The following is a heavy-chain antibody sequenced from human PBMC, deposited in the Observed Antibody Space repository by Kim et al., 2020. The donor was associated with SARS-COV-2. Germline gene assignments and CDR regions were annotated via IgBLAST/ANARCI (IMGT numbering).Heavy chain of an antibody. Sequence: GGSLRLSCAASGFTFSSYSMNWVRQAPGKGLEWVSYISSSSSTIYYADSVKGRFTISGDNAKNSLYLQMNSLRDEDTAVYYCARDLTLGYCSSTSCYMTDYYYGMDVWGQGTTVTVSS. V-gene: IGHV3-48*02. CDR1: GFTFSSYS. CDR3: ARDLTLGYCSSTSCYMTDYYYGMDV. J-gene: IGHJ6*02. CDR2: ISSSSSTI. D-gene: IGHD2-2*02.